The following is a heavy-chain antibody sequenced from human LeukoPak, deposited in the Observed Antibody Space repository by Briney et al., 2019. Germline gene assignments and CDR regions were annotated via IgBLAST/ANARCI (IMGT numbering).Heavy chain of an antibody. CDR1: GFTFGSYD. CDR2: ISSSGSTI. V-gene: IGHV3-48*03. D-gene: IGHD4-17*01. Sequence: GGSLRLSCSASGFTFGSYDMPWVRQAPGKGLEWVSYISSSGSTIYYADSVKGRFTISRDNAKNSLYLQMNSLRAEDTAVYYCARDGYGDYRYFDLWGRGTLVTVSS. J-gene: IGHJ2*01. CDR3: ARDGYGDYRYFDL.